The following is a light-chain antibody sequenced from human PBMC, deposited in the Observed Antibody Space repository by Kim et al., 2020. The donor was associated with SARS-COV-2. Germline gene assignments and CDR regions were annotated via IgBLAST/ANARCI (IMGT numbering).Light chain of an antibody. Sequence: QPASISCRSSHRLVKSAGDTSLSWVQQRPGHSPRRLIDQVSNRDSGVPDRFSGSGSGTDFTLKISRVEAEDVGVYYCTQLRYWHHTFGQGTKLEI. J-gene: IGKJ2*01. V-gene: IGKV2-30*01. CDR1: HRLVKSAGDTS. CDR3: TQLRYWHHT. CDR2: QVS.